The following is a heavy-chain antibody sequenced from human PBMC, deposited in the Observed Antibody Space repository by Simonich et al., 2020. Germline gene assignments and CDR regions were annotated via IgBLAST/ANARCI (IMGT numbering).Heavy chain of an antibody. D-gene: IGHD5-12*01. Sequence: EVQLVESGGGLVQPGGSLRLSCAASGFTFSRDSKNWVRQAPGKGLEWVSYISSSSSTIDDADSVKGRFTISRDNAKNSLYLQMNSLRAEDTAVYYCARDSSYYAFDIWGQGTMVTVSS. CDR2: ISSSSSTI. CDR1: GFTFSRDS. V-gene: IGHV3-48*01. J-gene: IGHJ3*02. CDR3: ARDSSYYAFDI.